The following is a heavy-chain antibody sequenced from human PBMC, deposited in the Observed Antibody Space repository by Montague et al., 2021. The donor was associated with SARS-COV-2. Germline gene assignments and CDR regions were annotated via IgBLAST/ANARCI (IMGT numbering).Heavy chain of an antibody. V-gene: IGHV4-38-2*02. Sequence: SETLSLTCTVSGYSISSGYYWGWIRQPPGKGLEWIGYIYYSGSTXYNPSRKSRVTISVDTSKNQFSLKLSSVTAADTAVYYCAREVRYYYDSSGPGAFDIWGQGTMVTVSS. CDR3: AREVRYYYDSSGPGAFDI. CDR1: GYSISSGYY. J-gene: IGHJ3*02. CDR2: IYYSGST. D-gene: IGHD3-22*01.